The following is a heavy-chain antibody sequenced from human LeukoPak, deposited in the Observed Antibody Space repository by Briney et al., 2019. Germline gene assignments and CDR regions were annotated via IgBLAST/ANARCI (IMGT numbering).Heavy chain of an antibody. CDR1: GDSISTYY. CDR2: IYSSGNT. Sequence: PSETLSLTCSFSGDSISTYYWSWIRQSPGKGLEWIGHIYSSGNTDYNSSLKSRVTISVDTSKSQFSLRLSSVTATATAVYYCARLRWQLVGPYFDYWGQGILVTVSS. D-gene: IGHD1-26*01. J-gene: IGHJ4*02. V-gene: IGHV4-59*01. CDR3: ARLRWQLVGPYFDY.